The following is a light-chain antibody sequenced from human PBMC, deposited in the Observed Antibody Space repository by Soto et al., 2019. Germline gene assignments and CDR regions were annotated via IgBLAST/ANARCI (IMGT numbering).Light chain of an antibody. V-gene: IGKV1-39*01. CDR3: QQSYSTPWT. Sequence: DIQMTQSPSSLSASVGDRVTITCRASQSISSYLNWYQQKPGKAPKLLIYAASSLQSGVPSRFSGSGSGRDFTLTISSLRPEDFATYYCQQSYSTPWTFGQGTKV. J-gene: IGKJ1*01. CDR2: AAS. CDR1: QSISSY.